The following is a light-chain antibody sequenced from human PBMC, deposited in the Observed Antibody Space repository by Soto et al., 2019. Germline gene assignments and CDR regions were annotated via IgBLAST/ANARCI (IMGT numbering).Light chain of an antibody. Sequence: EIVLTQSPGTLSLSPGKRATLSCRASQSVSNFLAWYQQKPCQAHRLLIYDASTRATGIPDRFSGSGSGTDFTLTITSLEPEDFAVYFCHQRYNWPRVTFGQGTRLEIK. J-gene: IGKJ5*01. CDR3: HQRYNWPRVT. V-gene: IGKV3-11*01. CDR2: DAS. CDR1: QSVSNF.